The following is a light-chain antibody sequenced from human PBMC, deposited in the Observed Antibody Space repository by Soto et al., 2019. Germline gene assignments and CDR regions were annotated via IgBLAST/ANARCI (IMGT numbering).Light chain of an antibody. V-gene: IGKV3-15*01. CDR2: RTS. CDR1: QSVSGN. Sequence: ETVMTQSPATLSVSPGESATLSCRASQSVSGNLVWYQQKPGQAPRLLMYRTSIRATGVPARFSGSGSGTEFNLTISSLQSEDFAVYYCQQYNNWPRATFGGGTKVAIK. CDR3: QQYNNWPRAT. J-gene: IGKJ4*01.